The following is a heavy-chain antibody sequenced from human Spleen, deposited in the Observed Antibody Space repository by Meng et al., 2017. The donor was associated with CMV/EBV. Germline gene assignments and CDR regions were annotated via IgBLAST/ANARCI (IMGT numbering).Heavy chain of an antibody. CDR2: ICSGDVT. Sequence: GGSLRLSCTGSGFRFSDYSMSWVRQAPGKGLEWVSAICSGDVTHYAESVKGRFIISRDNSMNTLYLQMNSLGAEDTAIYYCVVGYDSRKVAYWGQGTLVTVSS. CDR3: VVGYDSRKVAY. CDR1: GFRFSDYS. J-gene: IGHJ4*02. V-gene: IGHV3-53*01. D-gene: IGHD3-16*01.